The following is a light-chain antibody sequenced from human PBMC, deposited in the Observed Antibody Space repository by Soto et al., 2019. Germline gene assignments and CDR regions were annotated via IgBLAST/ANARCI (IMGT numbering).Light chain of an antibody. CDR3: QQSFGTPQL. Sequence: DIQVTQSPSSLSAAVGDRVSITCRSSQNIDTYLNWYQQPPGKAPEVLIYGAYYLQSGVPSRFSGRGSGTEFTLTITTLRPEDFATYYCQQSFGTPQLFGQGNKVE. CDR1: QNIDTY. CDR2: GAY. J-gene: IGKJ2*01. V-gene: IGKV1-39*01.